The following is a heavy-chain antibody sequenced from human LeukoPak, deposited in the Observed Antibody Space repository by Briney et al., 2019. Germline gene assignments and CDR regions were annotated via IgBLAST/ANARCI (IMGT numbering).Heavy chain of an antibody. V-gene: IGHV4-59*01. CDR3: ARKMVVAGTENFDY. CDR2: IYYSGTT. D-gene: IGHD6-19*01. J-gene: IGHJ4*02. CDR1: RGSITNYY. Sequence: PSETLSLTCTVSRGSITNYYWSWIRQPPGKGLEWIGYIYYSGTTNYNPSLRSRVTISVDTSKNQFSLNLSSVTAADTAVYYCARKMVVAGTENFDYWGQGILVTVSS.